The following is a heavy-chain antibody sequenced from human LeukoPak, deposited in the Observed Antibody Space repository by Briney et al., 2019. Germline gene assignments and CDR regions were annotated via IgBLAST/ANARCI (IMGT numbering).Heavy chain of an antibody. D-gene: IGHD2-8*02. Sequence: GGSLRLSCAASGVTFGSYAMTWVRQAPGKGLEWVSAISGSGGSTYYADFVKGRFTISRDNSKNTLYPQMSSLRAEDTALYYCATYRQVLLPFESWGQGTLVTVSS. CDR1: GVTFGSYA. CDR2: ISGSGGST. V-gene: IGHV3-23*01. CDR3: ATYRQVLLPFES. J-gene: IGHJ4*02.